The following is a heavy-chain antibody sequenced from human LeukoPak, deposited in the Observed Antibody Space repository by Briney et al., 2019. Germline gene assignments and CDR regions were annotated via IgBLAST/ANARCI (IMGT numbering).Heavy chain of an antibody. V-gene: IGHV4-34*01. CDR3: ARVCIDGVVVITRSGVDY. CDR1: GGSFSGYY. D-gene: IGHD3-22*01. CDR2: INHSGST. Sequence: SETLSLTCAVYGGSFSGYYWSWIRQPPGKGREWIVEINHSGSTNYNPSLKSRVTIPVDTSKNQFSLKLSSVTAADTAVYYCARVCIDGVVVITRSGVDYWGQGTLVTVSS. J-gene: IGHJ4*02.